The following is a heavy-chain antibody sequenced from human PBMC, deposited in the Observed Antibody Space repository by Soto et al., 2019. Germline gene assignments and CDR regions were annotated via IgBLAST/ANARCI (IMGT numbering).Heavy chain of an antibody. CDR1: GFSLTSGVG. V-gene: IGHV2-5*02. J-gene: IGHJ4*02. CDR2: VYWDDDK. CDR3: AHNDPEIMTVRRNIEFDY. D-gene: IGHD2-21*02. Sequence: QITLKESGPTLVRPPQTLTLTCTFSGFSLTSGVGVGWIRQPPGKALEWLSPVYWDDDKRYSPSLKNRLTITKNTSKKRVVLKLNKVGTVDTATYFCAHNDPEIMTVRRNIEFDYWGQGTLVTVSS.